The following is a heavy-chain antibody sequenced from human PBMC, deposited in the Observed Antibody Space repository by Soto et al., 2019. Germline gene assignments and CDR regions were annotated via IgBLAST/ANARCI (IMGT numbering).Heavy chain of an antibody. D-gene: IGHD6-19*01. CDR1: GGSFSGYY. V-gene: IGHV4-34*01. CDR2: INHSGST. CDR3: ARGGGWYLYYFDD. J-gene: IGHJ4*02. Sequence: PSETLSLTCAVYGGSFSGYYWSWIRQPPGKGLEWIGEINHSGSTNYNPSLKSRVTISVDTSKNQFSLKLSSVTAADTAVYYCARGGGWYLYYFDDWGQGTLVTVSS.